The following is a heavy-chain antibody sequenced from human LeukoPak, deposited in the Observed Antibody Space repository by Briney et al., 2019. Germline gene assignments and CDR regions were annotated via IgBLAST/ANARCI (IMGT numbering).Heavy chain of an antibody. CDR1: GFTFSSYA. Sequence: GGSLRLSCAASGFTFSSYAMSWARQAPGKGLEWVSAISGSSGSTYYADSVKGRFTISRDNSKNTLYLQMNSLRAEDTAVYYCAKVSSGYWYYFDYWGQGTLVTVSS. J-gene: IGHJ4*02. V-gene: IGHV3-23*01. D-gene: IGHD3-22*01. CDR2: ISGSSGST. CDR3: AKVSSGYWYYFDY.